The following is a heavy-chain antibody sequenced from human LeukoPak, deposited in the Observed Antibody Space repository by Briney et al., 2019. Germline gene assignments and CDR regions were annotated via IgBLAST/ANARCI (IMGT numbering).Heavy chain of an antibody. Sequence: GGSLRLSCAASGFTFSSYAMSWVRQAPGKGLEWVSAISGSGGSTYYADSVKGRFTISRDNSKNTLYLQMNSLRAEDTAVYYCAPRVEFYYCGMDVWGQGTTVTVSS. CDR3: APRVEFYYCGMDV. CDR2: ISGSGGST. D-gene: IGHD5-24*01. CDR1: GFTFSSYA. J-gene: IGHJ6*02. V-gene: IGHV3-23*01.